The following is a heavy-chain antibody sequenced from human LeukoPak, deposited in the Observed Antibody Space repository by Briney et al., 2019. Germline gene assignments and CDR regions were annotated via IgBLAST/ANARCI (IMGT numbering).Heavy chain of an antibody. CDR3: ARVDVAVAGTYNWFDH. Sequence: ASXKVSCKASGYTFTCYYMHWVRQAPGQGLEWMGWINPNSGGTNYAQKFQGRVTMTRDTSIRTAYTELRRLRSDDTAVYYCARVDVAVAGTYNWFDHWGQGTLVTVSS. V-gene: IGHV1-2*02. J-gene: IGHJ5*02. D-gene: IGHD6-19*01. CDR1: GYTFTCYY. CDR2: INPNSGGT.